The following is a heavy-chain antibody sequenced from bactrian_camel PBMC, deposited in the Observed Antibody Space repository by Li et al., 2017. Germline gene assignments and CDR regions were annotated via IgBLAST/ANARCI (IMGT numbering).Heavy chain of an antibody. J-gene: IGHJ4*01. V-gene: IGHV3S57*01. Sequence: QAGGSLRLSCAASGFTLSSYIMGWFRQAPGGEREGVAAIASDGRTSYAGSVKGRFTISQDNAKNTLYLQMNSLKPEDTAMYYCAADSRWWLQHLLGFEYNTWGQGTQVTVS. CDR1: GFTLSSYI. CDR2: IASDGRT. D-gene: IGHD2*01. CDR3: AADSRWWLQHLLGFEYNT.